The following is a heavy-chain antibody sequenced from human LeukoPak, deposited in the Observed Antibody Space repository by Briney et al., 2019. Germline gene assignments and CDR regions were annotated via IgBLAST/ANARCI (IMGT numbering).Heavy chain of an antibody. CDR3: ARDREQWVPLGALDI. Sequence: ASVTVSCKASGGTFSSYAISWVRQAPGQGLEWIGWISPFNGNTNYAQNVQGRATMTTDTSTSTAYMDLRGLRSDDTAVYYCARDREQWVPLGALDIWGQGTMVTVSS. V-gene: IGHV1-18*01. CDR1: GGTFSSYA. D-gene: IGHD6-19*01. J-gene: IGHJ3*02. CDR2: ISPFNGNT.